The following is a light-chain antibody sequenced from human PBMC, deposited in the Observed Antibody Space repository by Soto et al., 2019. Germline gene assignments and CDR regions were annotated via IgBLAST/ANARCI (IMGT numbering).Light chain of an antibody. J-gene: IGLJ2*01. V-gene: IGLV1-44*01. CDR3: ATWDDSLNNVI. Sequence: QAVVTQSPSASGSSGQKVSISCSGSSSNIGSNTVNWYQLVPGTAPKLLIYSNDQRPSAVPGRFSGSKSGTSASLTISGLQSEDEADYYCATWDDSLNNVIFGGGTKVTVL. CDR2: SND. CDR1: SSNIGSNT.